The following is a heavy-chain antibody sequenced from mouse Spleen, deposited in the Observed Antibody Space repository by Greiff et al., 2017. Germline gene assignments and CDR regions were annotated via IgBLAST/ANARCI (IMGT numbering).Heavy chain of an antibody. D-gene: IGHD1-1*01. CDR3: AREGDYYGSSPFAY. V-gene: IGHV1-39*01. Sequence: EVKLVESGPELEKPGASVKISCKASGYSFTGYNMNWVKQSNGKSLEWIGNIDPYYGGTSYNQKFKGKATLTVDKSSSTAYMQLKSLTSEDSAVYYCAREGDYYGSSPFAYWGQGTLVTVSA. J-gene: IGHJ3*01. CDR2: IDPYYGGT. CDR1: GYSFTGYN.